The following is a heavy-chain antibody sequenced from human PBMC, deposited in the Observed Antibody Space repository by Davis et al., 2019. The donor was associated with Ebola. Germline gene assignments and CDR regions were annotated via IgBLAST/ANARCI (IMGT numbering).Heavy chain of an antibody. V-gene: IGHV1-46*01. CDR3: ARDTTREQWLEYGMDV. J-gene: IGHJ6*02. CDR2: INPSGGST. D-gene: IGHD6-19*01. Sequence: ASVKVSCKASGYTFTSYYMHWVRQAPGQGLEWMGIINPSGGSTSYAQKFQGRVTMTRDTSTSTAYMELRSLRSDDTAVYYCARDTTREQWLEYGMDVWGQGTTVTVSS. CDR1: GYTFTSYY.